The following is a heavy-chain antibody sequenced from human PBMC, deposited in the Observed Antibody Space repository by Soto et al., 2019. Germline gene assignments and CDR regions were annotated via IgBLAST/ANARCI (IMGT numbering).Heavy chain of an antibody. CDR3: ARKMPTMIVVVIQNWFDP. V-gene: IGHV4-61*08. CDR2: IYYSGST. Sequence: SETLSLTCAVSGGSISSGGYSWSWIRQPPGKGLEWIGYIYYSGSTNYNPSLKSRVTISVDTSKNQFSLKLSSVTAADTAVYYCARKMPTMIVVVIQNWFDPWGQGTLVTVSS. J-gene: IGHJ5*02. D-gene: IGHD3-22*01. CDR1: GGSISSGGYS.